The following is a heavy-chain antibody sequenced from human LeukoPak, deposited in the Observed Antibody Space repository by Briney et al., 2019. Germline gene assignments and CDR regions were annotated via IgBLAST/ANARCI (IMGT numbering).Heavy chain of an antibody. D-gene: IGHD3-22*01. V-gene: IGHV3-74*01. CDR1: GFTFNSYW. CDR2: INSDGSST. Sequence: GGSLRLSCAASGFTFNSYWVHWVRQAPGKGLSWVSLINSDGSSTSYADSVKGRFIISRDNAKNTLYLQMNSLRAEDTAIYYCAKDYYESSGYIYVYWGQGTLVTVSS. J-gene: IGHJ4*02. CDR3: AKDYYESSGYIYVY.